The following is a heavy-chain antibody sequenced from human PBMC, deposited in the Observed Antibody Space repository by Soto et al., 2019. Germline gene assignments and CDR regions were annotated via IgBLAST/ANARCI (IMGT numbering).Heavy chain of an antibody. CDR3: ARGPRYSSSWLDY. CDR1: GGSFSVYY. CDR2: INHSGST. J-gene: IGHJ4*02. Sequence: SETLSLTCAVYGGSFSVYYWSWIRQPPGKGLEWIGEINHSGSTNYNPSLKSRVTISVDTSKNQFSLKLSSVTAADTAVYYCARGPRYSSSWLDYWGQGTLITVSS. D-gene: IGHD6-13*01. V-gene: IGHV4-34*01.